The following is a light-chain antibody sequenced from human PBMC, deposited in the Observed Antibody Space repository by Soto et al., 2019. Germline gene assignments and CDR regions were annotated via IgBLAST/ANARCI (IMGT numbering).Light chain of an antibody. CDR1: LSVASNY. CDR3: QQYGSSPET. Sequence: EIVLTQSPGTLSLSPGEGATLSCRASLSVASNYLAWYQQKPGQAPRLLIYGASSRATGIPDRFSGSGSGTEFSLTISKLEPEDFAVYYCQQYGSSPETFGLGTKVEVK. CDR2: GAS. J-gene: IGKJ1*01. V-gene: IGKV3-20*01.